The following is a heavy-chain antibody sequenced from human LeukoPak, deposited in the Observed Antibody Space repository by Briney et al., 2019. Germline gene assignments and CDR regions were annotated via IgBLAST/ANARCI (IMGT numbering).Heavy chain of an antibody. CDR1: GFTFSSYA. CDR3: ARDGVFWSGYYTDEEL. V-gene: IGHV3-23*01. CDR2: ISGSGGST. Sequence: GGSLRLSCAASGFTFSSYAMSWVRQAPGKGLEWVSAISGSGGSTYYADSVKGRFTISRDNSKNTLYLQMNSLRAEDTAVYYCARDGVFWSGYYTDEELWGQGTLVTVSS. D-gene: IGHD3-3*01. J-gene: IGHJ4*02.